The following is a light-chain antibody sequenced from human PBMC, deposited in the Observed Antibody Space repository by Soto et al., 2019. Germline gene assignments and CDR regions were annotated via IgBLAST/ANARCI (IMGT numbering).Light chain of an antibody. J-gene: IGKJ2*03. CDR3: QHGYVAPYS. Sequence: DIQVTQSPSTVSASIGDTVTITCRASRDINVYLNWYQQKPGEVPKLLIYSASTLHNGVPSRFTGSGSETDFTLTITSLQPEDFATYYCQHGYVAPYSFGQGTKVDI. V-gene: IGKV1-39*01. CDR1: RDINVY. CDR2: SAS.